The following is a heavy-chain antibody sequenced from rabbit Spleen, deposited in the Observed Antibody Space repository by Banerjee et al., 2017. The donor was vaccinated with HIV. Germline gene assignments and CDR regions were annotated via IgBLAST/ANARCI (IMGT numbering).Heavy chain of an antibody. Sequence: QEQLVESGGDRVKPGASLTLTCTASGFSFNSGYDMCWVRQAPGKGLEWITCIAAGSSGSTYSATWAKGRFTISKTSSTTVTLQMTSLTAADTATYFCARDTSSSFSSYGMDLWGPGTLVTVS. CDR3: ARDTSSSFSSYGMDL. J-gene: IGHJ6*01. V-gene: IGHV1S45*01. CDR1: GFSFNSGYD. CDR2: IAAGSSGST. D-gene: IGHD1-1*01.